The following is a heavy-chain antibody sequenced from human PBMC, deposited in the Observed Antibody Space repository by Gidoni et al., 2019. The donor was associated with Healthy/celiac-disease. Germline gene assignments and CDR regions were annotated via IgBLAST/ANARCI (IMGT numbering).Heavy chain of an antibody. J-gene: IGHJ4*02. CDR3: ARAKLELLDY. D-gene: IGHD1-7*01. CDR1: GGSISSGSYY. Sequence: QVQLQESGPGLVKPSQTLSLTCTVSGGSISSGSYYWSWIRQPAGKGLEWIGRIYTSGSTNYNPSLKSRVTISVDTSKNQFSLKLSSVTAADTAVYYCARAKLELLDYWGQGTLVTVSS. CDR2: IYTSGST. V-gene: IGHV4-61*02.